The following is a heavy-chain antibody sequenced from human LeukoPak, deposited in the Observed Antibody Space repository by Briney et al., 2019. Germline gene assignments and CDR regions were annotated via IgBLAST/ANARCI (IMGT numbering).Heavy chain of an antibody. Sequence: ASVKVSCKASGGTFSSYAISWVRQAPGQELEWMGGIIPIFGTANYAQKFQGRVTITADESTSTAYMELSSLRSEDTAVYYCARGGDGYNLQTYFDYWGQGTLVTVSS. V-gene: IGHV1-69*01. D-gene: IGHD5-24*01. CDR2: IIPIFGTA. J-gene: IGHJ4*02. CDR1: GGTFSSYA. CDR3: ARGGDGYNLQTYFDY.